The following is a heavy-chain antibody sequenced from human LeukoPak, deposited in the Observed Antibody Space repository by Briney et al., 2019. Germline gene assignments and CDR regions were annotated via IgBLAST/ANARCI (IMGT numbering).Heavy chain of an antibody. J-gene: IGHJ3*02. Sequence: GGSLRLSCAASKFRFSNYAMNWVRQAPGKGLEWVSVIYSGGNTYYADSVKGRFTISRDNSKNTLYLQMNSLRAEDTAVYYCARDFVVNYGWGAFDIWGQGTMVTVSS. D-gene: IGHD3-10*01. CDR1: KFRFSNYA. CDR2: IYSGGNT. CDR3: ARDFVVNYGWGAFDI. V-gene: IGHV3-53*01.